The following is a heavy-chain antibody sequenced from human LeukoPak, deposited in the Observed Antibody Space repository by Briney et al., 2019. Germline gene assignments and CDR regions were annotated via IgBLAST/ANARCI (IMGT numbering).Heavy chain of an antibody. D-gene: IGHD2-15*01. Sequence: PSETLSLTCAVYGGSFSGYYWSSIRQPPGKGLEWIGEINHSGSTNYNPSLKSRVTISVDTSKNQFSLKLSSVTAADTAVYYCARIYIAAGGYDYWGQGTLVTVSS. CDR3: ARIYIAAGGYDY. V-gene: IGHV4-34*01. CDR1: GGSFSGYY. CDR2: INHSGST. J-gene: IGHJ4*02.